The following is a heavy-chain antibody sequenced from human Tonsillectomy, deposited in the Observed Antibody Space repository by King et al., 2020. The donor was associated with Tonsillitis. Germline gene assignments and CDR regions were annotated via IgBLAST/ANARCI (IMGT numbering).Heavy chain of an antibody. D-gene: IGHD6-13*01. CDR1: GGSISSYY. J-gene: IGHJ4*02. V-gene: IGHV4-59*08. CDR2: IYYSGST. CDR3: ASNVMYSSSWYYFDY. Sequence: MQLQESGPGLVKPSETLSLTCTVSGGSISSYYWSWIRQPPGKGLEWIGYIYYSGSTNYNPSLKSRVTISVDTSKNQFSLKLSSVTAADTAVYYCASNVMYSSSWYYFDYWGQGTLVTVSS.